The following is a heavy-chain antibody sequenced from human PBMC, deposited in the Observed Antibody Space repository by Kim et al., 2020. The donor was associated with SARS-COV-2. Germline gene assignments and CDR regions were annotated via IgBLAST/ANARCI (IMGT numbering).Heavy chain of an antibody. Sequence: GGSLRLSCAASGFTFRNYGMHWVRQAPGKGLEWVAVISYDGSNKYYGDSVKGRFTISRDNSKNTLYLQMNSLRAEDTAAYYCAKDPRYNWNSIWWWYFD. J-gene: IGHJ2*01. CDR1: GFTFRNYG. CDR3: AKDPRYNWNSIWWWYFD. V-gene: IGHV3-30*18. D-gene: IGHD1-7*01. CDR2: ISYDGSNK.